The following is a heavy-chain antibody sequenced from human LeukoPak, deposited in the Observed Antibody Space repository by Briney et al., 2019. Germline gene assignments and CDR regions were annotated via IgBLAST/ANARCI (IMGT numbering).Heavy chain of an antibody. J-gene: IGHJ4*02. CDR2: ISPVFGIA. V-gene: IGHV1-69*05. Sequence: GASVKVSCKVSGGSFRGYGFTWGRQAPGQGLEWMGGISPVFGIAAYAQKFKGRVTLTTDESTSTAYLDVSSLRHEDTAIYYCAAEAVHDSGGYYPSLDYWGQGTLVTVSS. D-gene: IGHD3-22*01. CDR1: GGSFRGYG. CDR3: AAEAVHDSGGYYPSLDY.